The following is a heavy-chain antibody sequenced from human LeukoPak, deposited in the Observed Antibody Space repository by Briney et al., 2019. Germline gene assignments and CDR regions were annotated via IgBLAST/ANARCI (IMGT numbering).Heavy chain of an antibody. CDR1: GFTFSSYA. Sequence: PGGSLRLSCAASGFTFSSYAMHWVRQAPGKGLEYVSAISSNGGSTYYANSLKGRFTISRDNSKNTLYLQMGSLRAEDMAVYYCARLAYYDFWSGSRGFDYWGQGTLVTVSS. D-gene: IGHD3-3*01. V-gene: IGHV3-64*01. CDR3: ARLAYYDFWSGSRGFDY. CDR2: ISSNGGST. J-gene: IGHJ4*02.